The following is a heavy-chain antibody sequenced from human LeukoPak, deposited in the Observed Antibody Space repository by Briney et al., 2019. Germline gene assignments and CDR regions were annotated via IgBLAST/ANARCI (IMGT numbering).Heavy chain of an antibody. V-gene: IGHV4-39*07. D-gene: IGHD7-27*01. CDR3: ARVGRKTGDYYYYYYMYV. Sequence: SETLSLTCTVSGGSISSSSYYWGWIRQPPGKGLEWIGSIYYSGSTYYNPSLKRRVPISVDTSKNQFSLKLSSVTAAETAVYYCARVGRKTGDYYYYYYMYVWGKGTTVTVSS. CDR2: IYYSGST. J-gene: IGHJ6*03. CDR1: GGSISSSSYY.